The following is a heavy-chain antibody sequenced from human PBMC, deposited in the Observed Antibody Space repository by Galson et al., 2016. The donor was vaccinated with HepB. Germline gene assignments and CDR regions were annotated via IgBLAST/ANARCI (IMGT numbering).Heavy chain of an antibody. CDR3: ARTSTVAAGMLDS. Sequence: SETLSLTCAVSGGSIRTGDWWSWVRQSPVKGLEWIGETLHLGSANYNPSLKGRVSMSIDKTENKFSLTLNSVTAADTAVYFCARTSTVAAGMLDSWGQGILVTVSS. D-gene: IGHD6-13*01. V-gene: IGHV4-4*02. CDR1: GGSIRTGDW. CDR2: TLHLGSA. J-gene: IGHJ4*02.